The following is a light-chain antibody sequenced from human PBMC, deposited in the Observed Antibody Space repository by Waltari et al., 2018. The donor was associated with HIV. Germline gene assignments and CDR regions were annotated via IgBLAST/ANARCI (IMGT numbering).Light chain of an antibody. Sequence: QSALTQPASVSGSLGQSITISCTGTSSAIGDYNSVPWYQQHPGKAPNLMIYDVTKRPSGVPDRFSGSKSGNTASLTISGLQAEDEAAYYCCSFAGSYTLVFGGGTKLTVL. J-gene: IGLJ3*02. CDR3: CSFAGSYTLV. V-gene: IGLV2-11*01. CDR2: DVT. CDR1: SSAIGDYNS.